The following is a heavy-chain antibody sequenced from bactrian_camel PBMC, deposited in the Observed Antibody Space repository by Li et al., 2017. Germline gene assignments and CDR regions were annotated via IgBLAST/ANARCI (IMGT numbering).Heavy chain of an antibody. V-gene: IGHV3S54*01. CDR1: GITEGTNF. CDR3: AAGWSFGVGTLLRRHYNY. J-gene: IGHJ4*01. D-gene: IGHD3*01. Sequence: HVQLVESGGGSVQAGGSLTLSCEVFGITEGTNFIGWFRQAPGEQREGVASIMVLGATTYYADSVKGRFTISQDNAKNMVYLQVNSLKAEDTAMYYCAAGWSFGVGTLLRRHYNYWGQGTQVTVS. CDR2: IMVLGATT.